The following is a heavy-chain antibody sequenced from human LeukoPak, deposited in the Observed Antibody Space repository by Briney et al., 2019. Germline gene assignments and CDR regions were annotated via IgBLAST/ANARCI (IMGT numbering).Heavy chain of an antibody. J-gene: IGHJ6*03. CDR1: NGSISSSSYY. V-gene: IGHV4-39*07. CDR3: ARDGAARPGYYMDV. CDR2: VYYSGST. Sequence: PSETLSLTCTVSNGSISSSSYYWGWIRQPPGEGLEWIGSVYYSGSTHYNPSLKSRVTISVDTSKNQFSLKLTPVTAADTAVYYRARDGAARPGYYMDVWGKGTTVTVSS. D-gene: IGHD6-6*01.